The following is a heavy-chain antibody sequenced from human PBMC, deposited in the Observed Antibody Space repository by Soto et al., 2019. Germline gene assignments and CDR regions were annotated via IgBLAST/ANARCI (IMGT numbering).Heavy chain of an antibody. Sequence: PGGSLRLSCAASGFTFSSYWMSWVRQAPGKGLEWVANIKQDGSEKYYVDSVKGRFTISRDNAKNSLYLQMNSLRAEDTAVYYRAREEGAAADYYYGMDVWGQGTTVTVSS. CDR2: IKQDGSEK. J-gene: IGHJ6*02. CDR1: GFTFSSYW. CDR3: AREEGAAADYYYGMDV. D-gene: IGHD6-13*01. V-gene: IGHV3-7*04.